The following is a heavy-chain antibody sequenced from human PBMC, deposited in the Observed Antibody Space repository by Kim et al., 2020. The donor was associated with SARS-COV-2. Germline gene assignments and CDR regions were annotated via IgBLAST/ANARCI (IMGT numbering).Heavy chain of an antibody. CDR1: GFTFSDYY. D-gene: IGHD3-22*01. V-gene: IGHV3-72*01. J-gene: IGHJ4*02. Sequence: GGSLRLSCAASGFTFSDYYMDWVRQAPGKGLEWVARTRNNANSYTTAYAVTVKGRFTISRADSKNSLHLQMNSLKTEDTAVYYCARGGTDDSSGYYPSPFVCWGQGALVTVSS. CDR2: TRNNANSYTT. CDR3: ARGGTDDSSGYYPSPFVC.